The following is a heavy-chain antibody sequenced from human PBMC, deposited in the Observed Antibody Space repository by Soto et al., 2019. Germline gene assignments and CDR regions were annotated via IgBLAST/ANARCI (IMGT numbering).Heavy chain of an antibody. D-gene: IGHD5-12*01. J-gene: IGHJ4*02. CDR2: IYYNDDR. V-gene: IGHV2-5*01. CDR1: GFSFTTAGVA. CDR3: AHSDGGYESIYFDC. Sequence: QITLQESGPTLVKPTQTLTLTCTFSGFSFTTAGVAVGWIRQTPGGALEWLTLIYYNDDRRFSPSLKTRLTITGDTSKHQVVLSLTNVDPGDTATYFCAHSDGGYESIYFDCWGQGIPVTVSS.